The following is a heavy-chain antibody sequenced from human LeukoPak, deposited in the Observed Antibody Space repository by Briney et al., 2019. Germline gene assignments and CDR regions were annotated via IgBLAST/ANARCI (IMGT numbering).Heavy chain of an antibody. CDR2: INPSNGGA. CDR3: AREGGDYGSGSYYDV. J-gene: IGHJ1*01. Sequence: GASVKVSCKASGYTFTGYYIHWVRQAPGQGLEWMGRINPSNGGADFAQEFQGRVTMTRDTSISTAYMELSGLTSDDTAVLYCAREGGDYGSGSYYDVWGQGTLVTVSS. V-gene: IGHV1-2*06. CDR1: GYTFTGYY. D-gene: IGHD3-10*01.